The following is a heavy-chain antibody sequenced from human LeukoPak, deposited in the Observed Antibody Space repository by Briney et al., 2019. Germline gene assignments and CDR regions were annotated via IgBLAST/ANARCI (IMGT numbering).Heavy chain of an antibody. CDR3: AREGTFGYSSSSTDY. CDR1: GYIFSSYH. D-gene: IGHD6-6*01. Sequence: APVKVSCKASGYIFSSYHIHWVRQAPGQGVEWMGIDNPGGGSTNYAQKFQGRVTMTRDTSTSTVYMELRSLRSEDTAVYYCAREGTFGYSSSSTDYWGQGTLVTVSS. CDR2: DNPGGGST. J-gene: IGHJ4*02. V-gene: IGHV1-46*01.